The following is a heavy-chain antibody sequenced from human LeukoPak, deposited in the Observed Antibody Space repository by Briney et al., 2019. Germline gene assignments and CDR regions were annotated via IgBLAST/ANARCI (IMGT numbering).Heavy chain of an antibody. V-gene: IGHV4-4*07. CDR2: IYTSGST. J-gene: IGHJ5*02. D-gene: IGHD4-11*01. CDR3: AMRMTTKGVVWFDP. Sequence: SETLSLTCTVSGGSISSYYWSWIRQPAGKGLEWIGRIYTSGSTNYNPSLKSRVTMSVDTSKNQFSLKLSSVTAADTAVYYCAMRMTTKGVVWFDPWGQGTLVTVSS. CDR1: GGSISSYY.